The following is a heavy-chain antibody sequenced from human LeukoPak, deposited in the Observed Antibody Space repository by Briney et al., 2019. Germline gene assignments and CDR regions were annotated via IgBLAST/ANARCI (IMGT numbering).Heavy chain of an antibody. J-gene: IGHJ5*02. CDR2: ISSSSSYT. CDR1: GFTFSDYY. Sequence: GGSLRLSCAASGFTFSDYYMSWTRQAPGKGLEWVSYISSSSSYTNYADSVKGRFTISRDNAKNSLYLQMNSLRAEDTAVYYCARDQAKITMIGNNWFDPWGQGTLVTVSS. D-gene: IGHD3-22*01. CDR3: ARDQAKITMIGNNWFDP. V-gene: IGHV3-11*06.